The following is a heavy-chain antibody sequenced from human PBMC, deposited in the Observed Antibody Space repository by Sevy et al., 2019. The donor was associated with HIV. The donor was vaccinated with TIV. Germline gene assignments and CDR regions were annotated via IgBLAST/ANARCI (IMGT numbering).Heavy chain of an antibody. D-gene: IGHD2-15*01. V-gene: IGHV5-51*01. CDR3: ARRCGYCSGGSCYSLCAFDI. CDR1: GYSFTSYW. Sequence: GESLKISCKGSGYSFTSYWIGWVRQMPGKGLEWIGIIYPGDSDTRYSPSFQGQVTISADKSISTAYLQWSSLKASDTAMYYCARRCGYCSGGSCYSLCAFDIWGQGTMVTVSS. J-gene: IGHJ3*02. CDR2: IYPGDSDT.